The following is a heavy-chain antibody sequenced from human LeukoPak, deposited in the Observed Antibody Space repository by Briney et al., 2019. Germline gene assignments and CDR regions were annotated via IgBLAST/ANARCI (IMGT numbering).Heavy chain of an antibody. V-gene: IGHV1-18*01. CDR1: GYTFTSCG. CDR2: ISAYNGNT. J-gene: IGHJ4*02. CDR3: ARDLPHSSTIFGVVISWYFDY. D-gene: IGHD3-3*01. Sequence: GSVKVSCKASGYTFTSCGISWVRQAPGQGLEWMGWISAYNGNTNYAQKLQGRVTMTTDTSTSTAYMELRSLRSDDTAVYYCARDLPHSSTIFGVVISWYFDYWGQGTLVTVSS.